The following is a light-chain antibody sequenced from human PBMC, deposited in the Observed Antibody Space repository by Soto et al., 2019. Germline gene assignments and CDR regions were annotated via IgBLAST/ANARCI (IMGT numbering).Light chain of an antibody. Sequence: EIVLTQSPATLTLSPGERATLSCRASQSVSRYLAWNQQKPGQAPRLLIYDASNRATGIPARFSGSGSGTDFTITISSLEPEDFAVYYCQQRSNWPVLTFGGGPKVEIK. CDR3: QQRSNWPVLT. V-gene: IGKV3-11*01. J-gene: IGKJ4*01. CDR2: DAS. CDR1: QSVSRY.